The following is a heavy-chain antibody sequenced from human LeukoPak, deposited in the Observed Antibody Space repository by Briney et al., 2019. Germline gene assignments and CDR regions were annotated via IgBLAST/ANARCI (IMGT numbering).Heavy chain of an antibody. CDR1: GFTFSSYA. V-gene: IGHV3-23*01. CDR3: AKDPVTTVVYIFDY. J-gene: IGHJ4*02. D-gene: IGHD4-23*01. CDR2: ISGSGGST. Sequence: PGGSLRLSCAASGFTFSSYAMSWVRQAPGKGLEWVSGISGSGGSTFYADSVKGRFTISRDNSKNTLYLQMNGLRAEDTAVYYCAKDPVTTVVYIFDYWGQGSLVTVSS.